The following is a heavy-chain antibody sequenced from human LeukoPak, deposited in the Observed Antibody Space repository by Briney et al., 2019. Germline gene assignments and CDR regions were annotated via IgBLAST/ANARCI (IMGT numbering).Heavy chain of an antibody. J-gene: IGHJ3*02. D-gene: IGHD3-3*01. V-gene: IGHV4-34*01. CDR3: ARERLVTIFGVVILGAFDI. CDR1: AASFSGYY. CDR2: INHSGST. Sequence: SETLSLTCAVYAASFSGYYWGWIRQPPGKWMEWIGEINHSGSTNYNPSLKSRVTISVDTSKNQFSLKLSSVTAADTAVYYCARERLVTIFGVVILGAFDIWGQGTMVTVSS.